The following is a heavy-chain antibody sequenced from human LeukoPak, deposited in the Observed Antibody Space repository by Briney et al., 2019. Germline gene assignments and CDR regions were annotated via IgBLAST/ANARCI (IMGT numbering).Heavy chain of an antibody. D-gene: IGHD2-15*01. Sequence: PGGSLRLSCAASGFTVSSNYMSWVRQAPGKGLEWVSVLYSGGSTYYADSVKGRFTISRDNSRNTLYLQMSSLRAEDTAVYYCARAPPGYCSGGSCSRPLGLWGQGTLVTVSS. CDR2: LYSGGST. J-gene: IGHJ1*01. V-gene: IGHV3-66*01. CDR1: GFTVSSNY. CDR3: ARAPPGYCSGGSCSRPLGL.